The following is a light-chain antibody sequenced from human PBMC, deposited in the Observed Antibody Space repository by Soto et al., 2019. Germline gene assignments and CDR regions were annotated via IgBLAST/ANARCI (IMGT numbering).Light chain of an antibody. CDR2: AAS. CDR1: HSMSSN. CDR3: QQYNSYPST. J-gene: IGKJ5*01. V-gene: IGKV1-9*01. Sequence: IQLTQSPSSLSLSVGDRVTLTCRASHSMSSNVAWYQQKPGKAPKLLIYAASTLQSGVPSKFSGSGSGTDFTLTISSLQPEDFATYYCQQYNSYPSTFGQGTRVEIK.